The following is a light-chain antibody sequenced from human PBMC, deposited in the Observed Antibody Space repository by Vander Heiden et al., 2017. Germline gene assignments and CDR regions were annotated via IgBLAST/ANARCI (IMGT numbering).Light chain of an antibody. CDR1: QSVSSN. Sequence: EIVITQSPATLSVSQGESATLSCRASQSVSSNLAWYQQKPGQAPRLLIYGASTRATGIPARFSGSGSGTEFTLTISSLQSEDFAVYYCQQYNNWPPELTFGGGTKVEIK. CDR2: GAS. V-gene: IGKV3-15*01. J-gene: IGKJ4*01. CDR3: QQYNNWPPELT.